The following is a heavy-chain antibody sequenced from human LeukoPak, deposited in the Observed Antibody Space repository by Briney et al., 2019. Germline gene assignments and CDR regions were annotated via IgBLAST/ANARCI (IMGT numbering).Heavy chain of an antibody. CDR1: GGSISSYY. Sequence: PSETLSLTCTVSGGSISSYYWSWIRQPPGKGLEWIGYIYYSGSTNYKPSLKSRVTISVDTSETQFSLKLNSVTAADTAVYYCAMRGGGKIGWFDPWGQGTLVTVSS. J-gene: IGHJ5*02. CDR3: AMRGGGKIGWFDP. CDR2: IYYSGST. D-gene: IGHD4-23*01. V-gene: IGHV4-59*01.